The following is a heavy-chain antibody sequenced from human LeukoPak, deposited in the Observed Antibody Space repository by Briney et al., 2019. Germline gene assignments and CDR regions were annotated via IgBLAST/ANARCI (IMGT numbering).Heavy chain of an antibody. CDR2: INPNSGGT. D-gene: IGHD6-13*01. CDR1: GYTFTGYY. CDR3: ASSSRGGVGPAAGDN. V-gene: IGHV1-2*02. J-gene: IGHJ4*02. Sequence: ASVKVSCKASGYTFTGYYMHWVRQAPGQGLEWVGWINPNSGGTNYAQKFEGRVTMTRDTSISKAYMELSRLRSDDTAVYYCASSSRGGVGPAAGDNWGQGTLVTVSS.